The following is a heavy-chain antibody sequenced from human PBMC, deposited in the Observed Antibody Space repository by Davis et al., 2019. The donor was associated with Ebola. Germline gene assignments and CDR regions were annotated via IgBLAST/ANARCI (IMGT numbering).Heavy chain of an antibody. CDR1: GGFISSSSYY. CDR3: AITGDYTFDY. V-gene: IGHV4-39*01. CDR2: IYYSGST. D-gene: IGHD4-17*01. Sequence: SETLSLTCTVSGGFISSSSYYWGWIRQPPGKGLEWIGSIYYSGSTYYNPSLKSRVTISVDTSKNQFSLKLSSVTAADTAVYYCAITGDYTFDYWGQGTLVTDSS. J-gene: IGHJ4*02.